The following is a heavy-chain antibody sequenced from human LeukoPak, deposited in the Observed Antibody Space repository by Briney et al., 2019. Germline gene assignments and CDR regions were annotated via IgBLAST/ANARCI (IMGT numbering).Heavy chain of an antibody. CDR1: GGSISSYY. D-gene: IGHD3-3*01. CDR2: IYYSGST. Sequence: KASETLSLTCTVSGGSISSYYWSWIRQPPGKGLEWIGYIYYSGSTNYNPSLKSRVTISVDTSKNQFSLKLSSVTAADTAVYYCARAEGYDFWSGYKSPPVYFDYWGQGTLVTVSS. V-gene: IGHV4-59*01. J-gene: IGHJ4*02. CDR3: ARAEGYDFWSGYKSPPVYFDY.